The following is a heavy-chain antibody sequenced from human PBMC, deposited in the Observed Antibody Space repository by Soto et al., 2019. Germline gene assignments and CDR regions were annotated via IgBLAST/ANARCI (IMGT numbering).Heavy chain of an antibody. Sequence: ASVKVSCKASGGTFSSYTISWVRQAPGQGLEWMGRIIPILGIANYAQKFQGRVTITADKSTSTAYMELSSLRSEDTAVYYCARDLKQGMDYSTHLWYWGQGTLVTVSS. CDR3: ARDLKQGMDYSTHLWY. V-gene: IGHV1-69*04. CDR1: GGTFSSYT. CDR2: IIPILGIA. J-gene: IGHJ4*02. D-gene: IGHD4-4*01.